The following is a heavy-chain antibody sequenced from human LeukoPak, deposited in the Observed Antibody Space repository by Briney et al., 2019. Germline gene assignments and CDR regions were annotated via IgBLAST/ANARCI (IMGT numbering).Heavy chain of an antibody. D-gene: IGHD3-22*01. CDR2: INPNSGGT. J-gene: IGHJ5*02. Sequence: ASVKVSCKASGYTFTGYYMHWVRQAPGQGLERMGWINPNSGGTNYAQKFQGRVTMTRDTSISTAYMELSGLRSDDTAVYYCARAMIVVGGNWFDPWGQGTLVTVSS. CDR3: ARAMIVVGGNWFDP. CDR1: GYTFTGYY. V-gene: IGHV1-2*02.